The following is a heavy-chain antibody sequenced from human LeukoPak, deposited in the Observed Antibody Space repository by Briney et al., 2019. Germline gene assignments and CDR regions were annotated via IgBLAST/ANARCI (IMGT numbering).Heavy chain of an antibody. J-gene: IGHJ6*03. CDR3: ARAVRGYYYYYMDV. CDR1: GFIFSNYA. CDR2: ITSSGGTI. D-gene: IGHD3-10*01. Sequence: GGSLRLSCAASGFIFSNYAMSWIRQAPGKGLEWVSYITSSGGTIYYADSVKGRFTISRDNAKNSLYLQMNSLRAEDTAVYYCARAVRGYYYYYMDVWGKGTTVTISS. V-gene: IGHV3-11*01.